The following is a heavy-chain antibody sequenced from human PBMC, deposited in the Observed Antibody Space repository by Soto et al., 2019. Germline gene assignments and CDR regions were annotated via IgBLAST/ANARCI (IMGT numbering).Heavy chain of an antibody. Sequence: SGPTLVKPTQTLTLTCTFSGFSLSTSGMCVSWIRQPPGKALEWLARIDWDDDKNYSTSLKTRLTISKDTSKNQVVLTMTNMDPVDTATYYCARIRLERLIPTSYYYYYMDVWGKGTTVTVSS. CDR2: IDWDDDK. D-gene: IGHD1-1*01. CDR1: GFSLSTSGMC. CDR3: ARIRLERLIPTSYYYYYMDV. V-gene: IGHV2-70*11. J-gene: IGHJ6*03.